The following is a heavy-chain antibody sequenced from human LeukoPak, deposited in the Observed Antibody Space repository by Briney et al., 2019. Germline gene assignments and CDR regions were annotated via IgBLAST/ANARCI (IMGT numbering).Heavy chain of an antibody. CDR1: GGSFSGYY. D-gene: IGHD2-15*01. CDR2: ISHSGST. CDR3: AREAQIVVVENWFDP. Sequence: SETLSLTCAVYGGSFSGYYWSWIRQPPGKGLEWIGEISHSGSTNYNPSLKSRVTISVDTSKNQFSLKLSSVTAADTAVYYCAREAQIVVVENWFDPWGQGTLVTVSS. J-gene: IGHJ5*02. V-gene: IGHV4-34*01.